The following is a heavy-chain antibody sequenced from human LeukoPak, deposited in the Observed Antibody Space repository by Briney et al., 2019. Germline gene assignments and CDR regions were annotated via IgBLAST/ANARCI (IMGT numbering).Heavy chain of an antibody. J-gene: IGHJ4*02. Sequence: GASVTVSCKASGYTFTTYGISGVRQAPGQGLEWMGWISTYNGNTNYAQKLQGRLTMTTDTSTSTAYMELRSLRSDDTAVYYCARAEQWLPRGVDYWGQGTLVTVSS. CDR2: ISTYNGNT. V-gene: IGHV1-18*04. D-gene: IGHD6-19*01. CDR1: GYTFTTYG. CDR3: ARAEQWLPRGVDY.